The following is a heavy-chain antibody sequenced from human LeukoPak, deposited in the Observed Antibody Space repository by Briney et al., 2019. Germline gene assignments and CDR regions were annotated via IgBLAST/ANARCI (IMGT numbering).Heavy chain of an antibody. CDR3: ARHVDTAVVLYFDY. D-gene: IGHD5-18*01. CDR2: IYYTGST. Sequence: SETLSLTCTVSGGSISSFYWGWIRQPPGKGLEWIGYIYYTGSTNYNPSLKSRVTISVDTSKNQFSLMLTSVTAADTAVYYCARHVDTAVVLYFDYWGHGALVTVSS. V-gene: IGHV4-59*01. CDR1: GGSISSFY. J-gene: IGHJ4*01.